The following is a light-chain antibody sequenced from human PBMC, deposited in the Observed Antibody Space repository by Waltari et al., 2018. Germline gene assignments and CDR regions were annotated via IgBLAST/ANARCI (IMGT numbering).Light chain of an antibody. V-gene: IGKV3-20*01. J-gene: IGKJ1*01. CDR3: QHYVRLPVT. CDR1: QTIRES. Sequence: EIVLTQSPGTLSLSPGERATLSCRSSQTIRESLAWYQQKPGQAPRPRIYGASSMDAGIPDRVSGSGSGTDFSLTISRLGPEDCAVYYCQHYVRLPVTFGRGTKVEIK. CDR2: GAS.